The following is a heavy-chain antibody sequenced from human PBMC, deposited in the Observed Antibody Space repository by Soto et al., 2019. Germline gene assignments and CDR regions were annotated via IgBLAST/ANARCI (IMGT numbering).Heavy chain of an antibody. CDR3: ARGGQWDFLSDY. J-gene: IGHJ4*02. V-gene: IGHV1-18*01. D-gene: IGHD1-26*01. CDR2: ISAYNGNT. CDR1: GYSFTRYY. Sequence: QVQLVQSGAEVKKPGASGKVSCKASGYSFTRYYINWVRQAPGQGLEWMGWISAYNGNTHYEEKLQGRVTLTTDTSTSTAYMELRSLRSDDTAVYFCARGGQWDFLSDYWGQGTLVTVSS.